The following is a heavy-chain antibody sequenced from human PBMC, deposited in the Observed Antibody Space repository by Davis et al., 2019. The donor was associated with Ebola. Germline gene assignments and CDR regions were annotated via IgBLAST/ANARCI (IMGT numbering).Heavy chain of an antibody. CDR2: IIPILGIA. Sequence: SAKVSCKASGGTFSSYAISWVRQAPGQGLEWMGRIIPILGIANYAQKFQGRVTITADKSTSTAYMELSSLRSEDTAVYYCARAKEGGVDYWGQGTLVTVSS. CDR3: ARAKEGGVDY. D-gene: IGHD3-16*01. V-gene: IGHV1-69*04. CDR1: GGTFSSYA. J-gene: IGHJ4*02.